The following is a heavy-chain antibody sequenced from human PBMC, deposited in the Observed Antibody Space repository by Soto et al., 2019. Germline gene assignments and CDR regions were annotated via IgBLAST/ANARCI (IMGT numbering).Heavy chain of an antibody. CDR3: VREPVDYFGDVCHRRGWFDS. Sequence: RGALRLSCAASGFIFRTYGMHWVRQVPGKGLNWVAMIWYDGSKTDYGESVKGRFTISRDNSKNTLYLEMNSLRVEDTAVYYCVREPVDYFGDVCHRRGWFDSWCEGTQGTVSS. V-gene: IGHV3-33*01. D-gene: IGHD2-21*02. CDR2: IWYDGSKT. CDR1: GFIFRTYG. J-gene: IGHJ5*01.